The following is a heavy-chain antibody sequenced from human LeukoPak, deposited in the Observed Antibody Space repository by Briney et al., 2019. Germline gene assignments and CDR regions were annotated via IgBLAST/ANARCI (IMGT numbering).Heavy chain of an antibody. Sequence: GGSLRLSCAVSGFTFSAYAMAWVRQAPGKGLEWVSSIGGSGDTTYYADSVKGRFTISRDTSKNTLYLQMNSLTAGDAAVYYCAKCSSGSYYSSGDYWGQGTLVTVSS. CDR1: GFTFSAYA. CDR3: AKCSSGSYYSSGDY. J-gene: IGHJ4*02. D-gene: IGHD2-15*01. CDR2: IGGSGDTT. V-gene: IGHV3-23*01.